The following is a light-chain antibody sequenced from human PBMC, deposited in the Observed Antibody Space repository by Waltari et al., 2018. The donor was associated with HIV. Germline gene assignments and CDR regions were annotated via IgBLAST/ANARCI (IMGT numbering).Light chain of an antibody. V-gene: IGLV2-11*01. CDR2: DVS. J-gene: IGLJ3*02. CDR1: SSDVGGYNY. CDR3: CSYAGDYTFR. Sequence: QSALTQPRSVSGSPGQSVTISCTGTSSDVGGYNYVSWYQQHPGKAPKLMIYDVSKRPSGVPDRFSGSKSGNTASLTISGLQAEDAADFYCCSYAGDYTFRFGGGTKLTVL.